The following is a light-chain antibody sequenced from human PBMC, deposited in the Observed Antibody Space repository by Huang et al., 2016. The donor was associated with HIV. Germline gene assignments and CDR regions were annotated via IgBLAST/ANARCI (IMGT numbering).Light chain of an antibody. CDR3: QQYDTSPT. V-gene: IGKV3-20*01. CDR1: QSFSSNY. Sequence: EIVLTHSPGTLSLSPGERATLSCRASQSFSSNYLAWYQQKPGQAPRLLIYGASSRATGIPERVSGSGSGTDFTLTISRLEPEDFAVYYCQQYDTSPTFGQGTKVEIK. J-gene: IGKJ1*01. CDR2: GAS.